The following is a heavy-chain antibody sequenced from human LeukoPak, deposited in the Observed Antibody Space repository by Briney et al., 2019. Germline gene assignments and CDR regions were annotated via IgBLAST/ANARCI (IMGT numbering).Heavy chain of an antibody. CDR3: AKDFASGYDWRFFDF. Sequence: GSLRPSCAGSGFTFDDYTLGWVRQVPGDGLGWVYLISWDGASTYYAGSVRGRFTISRDNSKSSLSLQMDSLRTEDTALYYCAKDFASGYDWRFFDFWGQGTLVTVSS. J-gene: IGHJ4*02. V-gene: IGHV3-43*01. CDR2: ISWDGAST. D-gene: IGHD5-12*01. CDR1: GFTFDDYT.